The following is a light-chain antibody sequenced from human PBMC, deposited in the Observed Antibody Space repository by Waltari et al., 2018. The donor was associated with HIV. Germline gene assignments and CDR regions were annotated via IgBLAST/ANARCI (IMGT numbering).Light chain of an antibody. CDR3: AAWDDSLNGFWV. Sequence: QSVLTQPPSASGTPGQRVTISCSGSSSSIGSNTVKWFQQLPGTAPKLLIYSNNQRPSGVPDRFSGSKSGTSASLAISGLQSEDEADYYCAAWDDSLNGFWVFGGGTKLTVL. CDR1: SSSIGSNT. J-gene: IGLJ3*02. V-gene: IGLV1-44*01. CDR2: SNN.